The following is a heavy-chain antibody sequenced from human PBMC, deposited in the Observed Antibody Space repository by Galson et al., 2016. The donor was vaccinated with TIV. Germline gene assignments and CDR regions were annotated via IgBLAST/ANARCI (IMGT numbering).Heavy chain of an antibody. Sequence: SLRLSCAASGFTFSSYGMHWVRQTAYKGLEWVAFMHYDGSDKKYADSVKGRFALSRDSSKSTLYLQMNSLRSDYTAVYYFAKLGLDAFEVWGQGTMVTVSS. CDR3: AKLGLDAFEV. CDR2: MHYDGSDK. D-gene: IGHD7-27*01. J-gene: IGHJ3*01. V-gene: IGHV3-30*02. CDR1: GFTFSSYG.